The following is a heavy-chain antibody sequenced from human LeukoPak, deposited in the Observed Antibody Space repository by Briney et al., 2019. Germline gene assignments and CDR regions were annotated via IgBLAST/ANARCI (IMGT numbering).Heavy chain of an antibody. CDR3: ARAGGDQPASDGFDFDWLWPHYFDY. J-gene: IGHJ4*02. Sequence: SETLSLTCTVSGGSISSGGYYWSWIRQHPGKGLEWIGYIYYSGSTYYNPSLESRVTISVDTSKNQFSLKLSSVTAADTAVYYCARAGGDQPASDGFDFDWLWPHYFDYWGQGTLVTLSS. CDR1: GGSISSGGYY. V-gene: IGHV4-31*03. D-gene: IGHD3-9*01. CDR2: IYYSGST.